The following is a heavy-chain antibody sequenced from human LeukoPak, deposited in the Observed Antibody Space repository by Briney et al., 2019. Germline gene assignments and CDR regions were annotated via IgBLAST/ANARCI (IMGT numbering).Heavy chain of an antibody. D-gene: IGHD4-17*01. V-gene: IGHV4-59*08. CDR3: ARLPSTDYGDYGELFDY. J-gene: IGHJ4*02. CDR2: IYYSGST. Sequence: SETLSLTCTVSGGSISSYYWSWIRQPPGKGLEWIGYIYYSGSTNYNPSLKSRVTISVDTSKNQFSLKLSSVTAADTAVYYCARLPSTDYGDYGELFDYWGQGTLVTVSS. CDR1: GGSISSYY.